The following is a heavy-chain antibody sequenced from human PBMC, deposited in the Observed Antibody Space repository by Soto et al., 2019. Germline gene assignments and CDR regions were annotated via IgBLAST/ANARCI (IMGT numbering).Heavy chain of an antibody. CDR3: ARAYSSSSPDWFDP. J-gene: IGHJ5*02. D-gene: IGHD6-6*01. Sequence: ASVKVSCKASGYTFTNYDINWVRQVAGHGLEWMGWMNPNSGNTGFAQKFQGRVTMTRDTSISTAYMELSSLISEDTAVYYCARAYSSSSPDWFDPWGQGTLVTVSS. CDR1: GYTFTNYD. V-gene: IGHV1-8*01. CDR2: MNPNSGNT.